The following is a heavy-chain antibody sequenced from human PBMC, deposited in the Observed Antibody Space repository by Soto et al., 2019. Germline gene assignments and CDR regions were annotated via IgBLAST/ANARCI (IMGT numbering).Heavy chain of an antibody. CDR3: AREDSNGWSGESLDV. CDR1: GYSLSGQS. V-gene: IGHV4-34*01. CDR2: LDQSGGT. Sequence: SETLSLTCSVVGYSLSGQSWNWIRQSPGKGLEWIGELDQSGGTNYNPSLKSRAIISDDTSKNQFSLTLISVTAADTAVYYCAREDSNGWSGESLDVWGQGTTVTVS. D-gene: IGHD6-19*01. J-gene: IGHJ6*02.